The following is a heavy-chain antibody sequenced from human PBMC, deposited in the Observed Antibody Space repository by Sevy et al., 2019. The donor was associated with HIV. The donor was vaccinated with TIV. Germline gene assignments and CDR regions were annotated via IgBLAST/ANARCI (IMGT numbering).Heavy chain of an antibody. Sequence: GGSLRLSCAASGFTFSSYGMHWVRQAPGKGLEWVAVIWYDGSNKYYADSVKGRFTISRDNSRNTLYLQMNSLRAEDTAVYYCASDLSYGIPETDAFDIWGQGTMVTVSS. CDR3: ASDLSYGIPETDAFDI. J-gene: IGHJ3*02. CDR1: GFTFSSYG. D-gene: IGHD5-18*01. V-gene: IGHV3-33*08. CDR2: IWYDGSNK.